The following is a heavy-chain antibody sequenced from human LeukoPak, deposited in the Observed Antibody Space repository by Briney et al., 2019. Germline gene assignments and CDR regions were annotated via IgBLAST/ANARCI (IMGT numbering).Heavy chain of an antibody. V-gene: IGHV1-46*01. CDR2: INPSDGST. Sequence: ASVKVSCKTSGYTFTSYHINWVRQAPGQGLEWMGIINPSDGSTSYAQKFQGRVTVTRDTSTSTVYMELSSLRSEDTAMYYCARGRLRFLEWSNFDYWGQGTLVSVSS. CDR1: GYTFTSYH. CDR3: ARGRLRFLEWSNFDY. D-gene: IGHD3-3*01. J-gene: IGHJ4*02.